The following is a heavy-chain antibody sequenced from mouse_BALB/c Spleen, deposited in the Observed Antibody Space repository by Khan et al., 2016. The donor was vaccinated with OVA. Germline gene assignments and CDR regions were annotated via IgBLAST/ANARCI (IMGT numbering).Heavy chain of an antibody. CDR2: INSDGYYT. D-gene: IGHD4-1*01. Sequence: EVELVESGGDLVRPGGSLKLSCAASGFTFSAYGMSWVRQSPDKRLEWVATINSDGYYTYYPDILKGRFIISRDNAKNTLYLQMRILKSEDTAMYYCASHLTGSFAYWGQGTLVTVSA. CDR3: ASHLTGSFAY. J-gene: IGHJ3*01. CDR1: GFTFSAYG. V-gene: IGHV5-6*01.